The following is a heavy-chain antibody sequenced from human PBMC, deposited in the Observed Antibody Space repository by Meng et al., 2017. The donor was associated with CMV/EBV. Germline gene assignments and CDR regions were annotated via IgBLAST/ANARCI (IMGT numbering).Heavy chain of an antibody. CDR1: GYTFTGSY. CDR2: INPNSGGT. D-gene: IGHD3-10*01. CDR3: ARDRGYYGSGSYQFDP. V-gene: IGHV1-2*02. J-gene: IGHJ5*02. Sequence: GYTFTGSYMHWVRQAPGQGLEWMGWINPNSGGTNYAQKFQGRVTMTRATSISTAYMELGRLRSEDTAVYYCARDRGYYGSGSYQFDPWGQGTLVTVSS.